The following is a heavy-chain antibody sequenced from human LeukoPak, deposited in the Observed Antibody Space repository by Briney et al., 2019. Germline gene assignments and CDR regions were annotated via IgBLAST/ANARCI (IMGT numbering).Heavy chain of an antibody. Sequence: PGGSLRLSCAASGFTFSSYEMNWVRQAPGKGLEWVSYISSSGSTIYYADSVKGRFTISRDNAKNSLYLQMNSLRAEDTAVYYCARASNYDYVWGSYRLYYFDYWGQGTLVTVSS. J-gene: IGHJ4*02. CDR3: ARASNYDYVWGSYRLYYFDY. V-gene: IGHV3-48*03. D-gene: IGHD3-16*02. CDR2: ISSSGSTI. CDR1: GFTFSSYE.